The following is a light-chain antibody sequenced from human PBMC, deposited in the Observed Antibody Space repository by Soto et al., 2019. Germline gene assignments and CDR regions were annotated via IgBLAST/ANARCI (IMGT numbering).Light chain of an antibody. Sequence: QSVLTQPASVSGSPGQSITISCTGTSSDVGGYNYVSWYQQHPGKAPKLMIYDVSNRPSGVSNRFSGSKSGNTASLTISGLQAEYYADYYCSSYTSSSTLVFGGGTHLTVL. CDR2: DVS. J-gene: IGLJ3*02. CDR1: SSDVGGYNY. CDR3: SSYTSSSTLV. V-gene: IGLV2-14*01.